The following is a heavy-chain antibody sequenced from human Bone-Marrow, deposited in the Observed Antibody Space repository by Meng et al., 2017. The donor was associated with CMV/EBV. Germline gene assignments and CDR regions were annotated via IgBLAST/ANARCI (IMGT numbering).Heavy chain of an antibody. CDR2: IYYSGST. J-gene: IGHJ4*02. D-gene: IGHD3-22*01. CDR3: ARSDSSNYYPHDY. CDR1: GGSINSGGYY. V-gene: IGHV4-31*03. Sequence: LRLSCTVSGGSINSGGYYWSWIRQHPGKGLEWIGYIYYSGSTYYNPSLKSRVTISVDTSKSQFSLKLSSVTAADTAMYYCARSDSSNYYPHDYWGQGTLVTSPQ.